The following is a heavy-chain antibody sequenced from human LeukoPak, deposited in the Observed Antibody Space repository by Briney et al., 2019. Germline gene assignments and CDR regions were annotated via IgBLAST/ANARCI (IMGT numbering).Heavy chain of an antibody. Sequence: GGSLRLSCAASGFTFSSYSMNWVRQAPGKGLEWVSSISSSSSYIYYADSVKGRFTISRDNAENSLYLQMNSLRAEDTALYYCARSVAASRDYWGQGTLVTVSS. CDR1: GFTFSSYS. J-gene: IGHJ4*02. CDR3: ARSVAASRDY. D-gene: IGHD2-15*01. V-gene: IGHV3-21*04. CDR2: ISSSSSYI.